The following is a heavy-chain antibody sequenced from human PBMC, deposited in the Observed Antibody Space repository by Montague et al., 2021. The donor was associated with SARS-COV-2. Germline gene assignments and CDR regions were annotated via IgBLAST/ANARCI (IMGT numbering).Heavy chain of an antibody. Sequence: SLRLSCPAPGFTFSSYGMHWVRQAPGKGLEWVAVISYDGSNKYYADSVKGRFTISRDNSKNTLYLQMNSLRAEDTAVYYCAKDFMSLMVYAMVYYYYGMDVWGQGTTVTVSS. CDR1: GFTFSSYG. J-gene: IGHJ6*02. CDR2: ISYDGSNK. D-gene: IGHD2-8*01. CDR3: AKDFMSLMVYAMVYYYYGMDV. V-gene: IGHV3-30*18.